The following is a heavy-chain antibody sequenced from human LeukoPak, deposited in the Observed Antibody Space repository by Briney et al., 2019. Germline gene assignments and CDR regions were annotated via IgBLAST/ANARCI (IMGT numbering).Heavy chain of an antibody. V-gene: IGHV4-61*01. CDR1: GGSISSSSYY. CDR2: IYYSGST. D-gene: IGHD6-6*01. J-gene: IGHJ3*02. Sequence: PSETLSLTCTVSGGSISSSSYYWSWIRRPPGKGLVWIGYIYYSGSTNYNPSLKSRVTISVDTSKNQFSLKLSSVTAADTAVYYCARDISIAAPLGDAFDIWGQGTMVTVSS. CDR3: ARDISIAAPLGDAFDI.